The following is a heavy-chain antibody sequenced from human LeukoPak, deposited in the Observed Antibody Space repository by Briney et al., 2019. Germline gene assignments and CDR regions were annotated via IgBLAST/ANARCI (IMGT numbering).Heavy chain of an antibody. CDR2: IYSGGST. J-gene: IGHJ6*02. CDR1: GGSISSSSYY. CDR3: ARYGSYSSKWHQGIYYYYGMDV. Sequence: ETLSLTCTVSGGSISSSSYYWGWIRQPPGKGLEWVSVIYSGGSTYYADSVKGKFTISRDNSKNTLYLQMNSLRAEDTAVYYCARYGSYSSKWHQGIYYYYGMDVWGQGTTVTVSS. D-gene: IGHD6-19*01. V-gene: IGHV3-66*01.